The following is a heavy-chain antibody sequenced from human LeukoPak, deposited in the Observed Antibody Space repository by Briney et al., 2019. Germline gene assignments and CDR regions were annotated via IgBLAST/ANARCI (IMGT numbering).Heavy chain of an antibody. CDR3: ARGGIPHYSDNTGYFFGQF. CDR2: ISISGSSR. D-gene: IGHD3-22*01. J-gene: IGHJ4*02. V-gene: IGHV3-48*04. CDR1: GFSFSTHS. Sequence: GGSLRLSCAASGFSFSTHSMTWVRLAPGKGLEWLSFISISGSSRHYADSVKGRFTISRDNAENSEYLQMNSLRTEDTAVYYCARGGIPHYSDNTGYFFGQFWGQGTRVTVSS.